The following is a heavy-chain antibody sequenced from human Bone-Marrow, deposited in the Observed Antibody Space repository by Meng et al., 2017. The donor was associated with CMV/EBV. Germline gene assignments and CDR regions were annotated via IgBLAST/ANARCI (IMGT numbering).Heavy chain of an antibody. CDR1: GASVDTGSYY. V-gene: IGHV4-34*01. CDR2: INHSGST. Sequence: SETLSLTCTVSGASVDTGSYYWSWIRQPPGKGLEWIGEINHSGSTNYNPSLKSRVTISVDTSKNQFSLKLSSVTAADTAVYYCARGWYYYGMDVWGQGTTVTGSS. CDR3: ARGWYYYGMDV. J-gene: IGHJ6*02.